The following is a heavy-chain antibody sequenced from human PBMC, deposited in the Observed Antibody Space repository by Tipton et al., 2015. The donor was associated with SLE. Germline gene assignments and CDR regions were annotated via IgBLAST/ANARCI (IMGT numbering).Heavy chain of an antibody. Sequence: TLSLTCTVSGGSISSSSYYWGWIRQPPGKGLEWMGSIYYSGSTYYNPSLKSRVTISVDTSKNQFSLKLSSVTAADTAVYYCARGYWGRYSSSWYGVDVWGKGTTITVSS. CDR3: ARGYWGRYSSSWYGVDV. CDR2: IYYSGST. CDR1: GGSISSSSYY. J-gene: IGHJ6*04. V-gene: IGHV4-39*07. D-gene: IGHD6-13*01.